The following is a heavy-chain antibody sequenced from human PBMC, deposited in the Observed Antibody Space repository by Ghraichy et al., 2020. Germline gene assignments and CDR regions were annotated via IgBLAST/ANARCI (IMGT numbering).Heavy chain of an antibody. CDR1: GFTFNTYG. D-gene: IGHD6-13*01. CDR2: ISYDGSNK. Sequence: GGSLRLSCAASGFTFNTYGMHWVRQAPGKGLEWVAVISYDGSNKYYADSVKDRFTISRDNSKNTLYLQVNSLRAEDTAVYYCARAGVSSWYWFDPWGQGTLVTVSS. CDR3: ARAGVSSWYWFDP. J-gene: IGHJ5*02. V-gene: IGHV3-33*01.